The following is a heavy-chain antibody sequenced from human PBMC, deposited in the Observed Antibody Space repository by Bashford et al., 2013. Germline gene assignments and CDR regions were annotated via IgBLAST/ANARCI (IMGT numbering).Heavy chain of an antibody. Sequence: GSLRLSCAASGFTFSSYAMSWVRQAPGKGLEWVSAISGSGGSTYYADSVKGRFTISRDNSKNTLYLQMNSLRAEDTAVYYCARGEYCNNTDCYGYYYMDVWGQGTTVTVSS. D-gene: IGHD2-2*01. CDR3: ARGEYCNNTDCYGYYYMDV. J-gene: IGHJ6*03. V-gene: IGHV3-23*01. CDR1: GFTFSSYA. CDR2: ISGSGGST.